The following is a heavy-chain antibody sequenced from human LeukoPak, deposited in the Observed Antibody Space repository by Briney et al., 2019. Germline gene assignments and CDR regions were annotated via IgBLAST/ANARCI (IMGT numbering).Heavy chain of an antibody. Sequence: SETLSFTCTVSGGSISSGGYYWSWIRQHPGKGLEWIGYIYYGGSTYYNPSLKSRVTISVDTSKNQFSLKLSSVTAADTAVYYCARVDYVRGIYWGQGTLVTVSS. CDR2: IYYGGST. J-gene: IGHJ4*02. V-gene: IGHV4-31*03. CDR1: GGSISSGGYY. D-gene: IGHD3-16*01. CDR3: ARVDYVRGIY.